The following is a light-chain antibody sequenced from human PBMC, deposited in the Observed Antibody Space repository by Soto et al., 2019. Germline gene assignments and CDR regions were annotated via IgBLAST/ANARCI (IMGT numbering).Light chain of an antibody. J-gene: IGKJ4*01. CDR1: QSISTY. CDR2: GAS. CDR3: QQSYTSPVT. V-gene: IGKV1-39*01. Sequence: DIQMTQSPSSLSVSIGDRVTITCRASQSISTYLNWYEQKPGKAPNLLIYGASTLQSGVPSRFSGGGSGKYFTLTISGLQPEDFGSYYCQQSYTSPVTFGGGTKVEIK.